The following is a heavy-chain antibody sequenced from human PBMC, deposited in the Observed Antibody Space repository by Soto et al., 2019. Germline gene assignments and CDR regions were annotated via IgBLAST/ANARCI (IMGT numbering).Heavy chain of an antibody. CDR1: GGSFSGYY. J-gene: IGHJ4*02. Sequence: SETLSLTCAVYGGSFSGYYWSWIRQPPGKGLEWIGEINHSGSTNYNPSLKSRVTISVDTSRNQFSLKLSSVTAADTAVYYCARGEGIAEYWGQGTLVTVSS. D-gene: IGHD6-13*01. CDR3: ARGEGIAEY. CDR2: INHSGST. V-gene: IGHV4-34*01.